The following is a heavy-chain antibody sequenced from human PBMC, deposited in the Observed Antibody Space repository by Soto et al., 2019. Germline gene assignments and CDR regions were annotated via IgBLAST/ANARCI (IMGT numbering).Heavy chain of an antibody. CDR3: ARAVGPFDI. Sequence: PGGSLRLSCAASGFTFSSYAMHWVRQAPGKGLEWVAVISYDGSNKYYADSVKGRFTISRDNSKNTLYLQMDSLRAEDTAVYYCARAVGPFDIWGQGTMVTVS. CDR2: ISYDGSNK. J-gene: IGHJ3*02. CDR1: GFTFSSYA. V-gene: IGHV3-30-3*01.